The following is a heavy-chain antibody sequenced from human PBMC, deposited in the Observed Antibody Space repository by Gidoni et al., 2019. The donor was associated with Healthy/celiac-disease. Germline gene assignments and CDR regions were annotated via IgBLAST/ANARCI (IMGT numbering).Heavy chain of an antibody. V-gene: IGHV1-69*06. D-gene: IGHD1-26*01. J-gene: IGHJ5*02. CDR2: IIPIFGTA. CDR1: GGTFSSYA. Sequence: QLQLVQSGAEVKKPGSSVKVSCKAPGGTFSSYALSWVRQAPGQGLEWVGGIIPIFGTANYAQKVQGRVTITADKSTSTAYMELSSLRSEDTAVYYCAHRRPEVGATKFQYRNWFDPWGQGTLVTVSS. CDR3: AHRRPEVGATKFQYRNWFDP.